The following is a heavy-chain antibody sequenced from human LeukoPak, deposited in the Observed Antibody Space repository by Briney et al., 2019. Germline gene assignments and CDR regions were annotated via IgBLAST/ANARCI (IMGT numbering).Heavy chain of an antibody. J-gene: IGHJ4*02. CDR2: ISWNSGNI. CDR3: AKGNLDILTGPVDY. V-gene: IGHV3-9*01. CDR1: GFTFDDYG. D-gene: IGHD3-9*01. Sequence: GGSLRLSCAASGFTFDDYGMHWVRQAPGKGLEWVSGISWNSGNIGYVDSVKGRFTISRDNAKNSPYLQMNSLRTEDTALYYCAKGNLDILTGPVDYWGQGTLVTVSS.